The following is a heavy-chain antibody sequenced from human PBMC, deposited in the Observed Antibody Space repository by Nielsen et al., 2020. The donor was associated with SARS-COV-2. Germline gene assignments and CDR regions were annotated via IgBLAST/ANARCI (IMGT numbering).Heavy chain of an antibody. CDR2: ITNTGAE. V-gene: IGHV3-11*04. Sequence: GESLKISCAASGFTFSDHYMTWIRQTPGKGLEWISYITNTGAEYYADSVKGRFTISRDNAQSLLYLLMNNLRTEDTAVYYCASSGWLDYWGQGTRVTVSS. CDR1: GFTFSDHY. D-gene: IGHD6-19*01. CDR3: ASSGWLDY. J-gene: IGHJ4*02.